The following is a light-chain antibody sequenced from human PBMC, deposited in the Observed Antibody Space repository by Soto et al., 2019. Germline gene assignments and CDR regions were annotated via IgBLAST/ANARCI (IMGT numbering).Light chain of an antibody. J-gene: IGKJ4*01. CDR1: VDISSY. CDR2: GAS. CDR3: QQVKRSPLT. V-gene: IGKV1-9*01. Sequence: DIQLTQSPSFLSASVGDRVSITCRASVDISSYLAWYQRKPGKAPKVLISGASTLQSGVPSSFSGSGSGTEFTLTISSLQREDFATYYCQQVKRSPLTFGGGTKVEIK.